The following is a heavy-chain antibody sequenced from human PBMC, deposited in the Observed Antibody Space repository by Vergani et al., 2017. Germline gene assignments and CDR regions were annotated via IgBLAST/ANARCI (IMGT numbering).Heavy chain of an antibody. CDR3: AKGYSSSSEEIDY. CDR2: ISWNSNSI. V-gene: IGHV3-9*02. Sequence: EVQLEESGGGLVLPGRSLRLSCVASGFTSAGYAMHWVRQAPGKGLEWVSGISWNSNSIGYADSVKGRFTISRDNSKNTLYLQMNSLRAEDTAVYYCAKGYSSSSEEIDYWGQGTLVTVSS. J-gene: IGHJ4*02. D-gene: IGHD6-6*01. CDR1: GFTSAGYA.